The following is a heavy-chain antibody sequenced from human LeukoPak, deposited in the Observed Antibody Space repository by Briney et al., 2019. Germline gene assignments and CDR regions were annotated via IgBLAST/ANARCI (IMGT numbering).Heavy chain of an antibody. V-gene: IGHV3-66*01. CDR3: ARYSDRGEWYPCH. CDR2: IYSGGST. CDR1: GFTVSSKY. Sequence: PGGSLRLSCAASGFTVSSKYMSWVREAPGKGLEWASVIYSGGSTYYADSVKGRFTISRDNSKNTLYLQMNSLRAEDTAVYYCARYSDRGEWYPCHWGQGTLVTVSS. D-gene: IGHD3-3*01. J-gene: IGHJ4*02.